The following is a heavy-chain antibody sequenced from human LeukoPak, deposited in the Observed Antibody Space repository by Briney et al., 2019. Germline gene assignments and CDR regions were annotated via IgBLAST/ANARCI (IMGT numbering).Heavy chain of an antibody. CDR3: RVTMIVVEDFDY. CDR2: FDPEDGET. CDR1: GYTFTSYY. Sequence: ASVKVSCKASGYTFTSYYMHWVRQAPGKGLEWMGGFDPEDGETIYAQKFQGRVTMTEDTSTGTAYMELSSLRSEDTAVYYCRVTMIVVEDFDYWGQGTLVTVSS. V-gene: IGHV1-24*01. D-gene: IGHD3-22*01. J-gene: IGHJ4*02.